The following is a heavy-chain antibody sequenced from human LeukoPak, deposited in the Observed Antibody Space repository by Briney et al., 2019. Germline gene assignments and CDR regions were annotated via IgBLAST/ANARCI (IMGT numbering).Heavy chain of an antibody. J-gene: IGHJ4*02. Sequence: GESLKISCKGSGYSFTSYWIGWVRQMPGKGLEWMGIIYPGDSDTRYSPSFQGQVTTSTDKSISTAYLQWSSLKASDTAMYYCARRKYCSGGSCYAFDYWGQGTLVTVSS. D-gene: IGHD2-15*01. V-gene: IGHV5-51*01. CDR2: IYPGDSDT. CDR1: GYSFTSYW. CDR3: ARRKYCSGGSCYAFDY.